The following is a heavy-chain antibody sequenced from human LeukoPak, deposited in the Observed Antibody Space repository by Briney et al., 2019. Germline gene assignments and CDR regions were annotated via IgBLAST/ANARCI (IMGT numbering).Heavy chain of an antibody. CDR1: GFTFSSYE. CDR2: ISSSGSTK. J-gene: IGHJ4*02. Sequence: PGGSLRLSCAASGFTFSSYEMNWVRQAPGKGLEWVSYISSSGSTKYYADSVKGRFTLSRDNAKKSLYLQMNSLRAEDTAVYYCAREALTETTFGPYDYWGRGTLVTVSS. CDR3: AREALTETTFGPYDY. V-gene: IGHV3-48*03. D-gene: IGHD4-17*01.